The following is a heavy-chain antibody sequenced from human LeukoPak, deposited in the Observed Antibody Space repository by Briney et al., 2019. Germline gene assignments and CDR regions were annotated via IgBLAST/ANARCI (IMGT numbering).Heavy chain of an antibody. V-gene: IGHV3-15*01. J-gene: IGHJ4*02. CDR1: GFTFSKAW. CDR2: FKSKTGGGTT. CDR3: TKDIGYFDY. Sequence: GGSLRLSCAASGFTFSKAWMSWVRQAPGKGLEWVGRFKSKTGGGTTDYAAPVKGRFIVSRDDSKNTLYLQMNSLRTEDTAVYFCTKDIGYFDYWGRGTLVTVSS.